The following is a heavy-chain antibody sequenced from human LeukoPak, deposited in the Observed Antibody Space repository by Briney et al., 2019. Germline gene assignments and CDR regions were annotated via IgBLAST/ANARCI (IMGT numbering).Heavy chain of an antibody. Sequence: GGSLRLSCAASGFTFSSYSMNWVRQAPGKGLEWVSFISSSSSYIYYADSVKGRFTISRDNAKNSLYLQMNSLRAEDTAVYYCARGGSSGWWAFDIWGQGTMVTVSS. D-gene: IGHD6-19*01. CDR2: ISSSSSYI. CDR3: ARGGSSGWWAFDI. V-gene: IGHV3-21*01. J-gene: IGHJ3*02. CDR1: GFTFSSYS.